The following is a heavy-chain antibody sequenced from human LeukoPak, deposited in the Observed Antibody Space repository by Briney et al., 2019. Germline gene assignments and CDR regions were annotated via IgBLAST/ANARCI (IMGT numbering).Heavy chain of an antibody. D-gene: IGHD2-2*01. CDR2: IIPIFGTA. V-gene: IGHV1-69*13. Sequence: SVKVSCKASGGTFSSYAISWVRQAPGQGLEWMGGIIPIFGTANYAQKFQGRVTITADESTSTAYMELSSLRSEDTAVYYCARALYCSSTSCQRGAAFDIWGQGTMVTVSS. J-gene: IGHJ3*02. CDR3: ARALYCSSTSCQRGAAFDI. CDR1: GGTFSSYA.